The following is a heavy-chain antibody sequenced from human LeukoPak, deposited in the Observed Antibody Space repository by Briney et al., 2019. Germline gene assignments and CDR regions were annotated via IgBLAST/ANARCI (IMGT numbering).Heavy chain of an antibody. V-gene: IGHV3-73*01. CDR3: ARWYAERFYYMDV. CDR1: GFTFSSYS. D-gene: IGHD6-13*01. Sequence: GGSLRLSCAASGFTFSSYSMNWVRQASGKGLEWVGRIRSKANTYATAYAASVKGRFTISRDDSKNTAYLQMNSLRAEDTAVYYCARWYAERFYYMDVWGKGTTVTVSS. CDR2: IRSKANTYAT. J-gene: IGHJ6*03.